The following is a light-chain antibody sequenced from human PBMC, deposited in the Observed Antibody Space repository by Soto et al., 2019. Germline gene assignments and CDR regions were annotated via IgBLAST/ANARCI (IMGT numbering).Light chain of an antibody. Sequence: QSALTQPASVSGSPGQSITISCTGTSSDVGASNYVSWYQQHPGKAPKLMIYEVTSRPSGVSTRFSGSKSGNTASLTISGLQAEDEADYYCSSYTTSSILYVFGTGTKVTVL. CDR2: EVT. V-gene: IGLV2-14*01. J-gene: IGLJ1*01. CDR1: SSDVGASNY. CDR3: SSYTTSSILYV.